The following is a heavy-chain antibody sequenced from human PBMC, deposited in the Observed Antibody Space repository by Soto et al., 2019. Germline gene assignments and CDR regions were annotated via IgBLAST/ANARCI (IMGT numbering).Heavy chain of an antibody. J-gene: IGHJ4*02. CDR1: GGSISSYY. CDR2: IYYSGST. V-gene: IGHV4-59*08. D-gene: IGHD3-22*01. Sequence: PSETLSLTCTVSGGSISSYYWSWIRQPPGKGLEWIGYIYYSGSTNYNPSLKSRVTISVDTSKNQFSLKLSSVTAADTAVYYCARFSYYDDTSAYNYYCGQGTPVPVSA. CDR3: ARFSYYDDTSAYNYY.